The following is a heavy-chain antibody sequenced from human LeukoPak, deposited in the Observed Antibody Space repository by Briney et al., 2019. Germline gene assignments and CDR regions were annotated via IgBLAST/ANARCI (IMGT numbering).Heavy chain of an antibody. V-gene: IGHV6-1*01. D-gene: IGHD5-12*01. CDR2: TYYRSKWYD. J-gene: IGHJ4*02. Sequence: SQTLSITCAISGDSVSSKNGAWNWIRQSPSRGLEWLGRTYYRSKWYDDYAESLKGRITISPDTSKNQFSLKLSSVTAADTAVYYCARVYSGYDLPGSLANYYFDYWGQGTLVTVSS. CDR1: GDSVSSKNGA. CDR3: ARVYSGYDLPGSLANYYFDY.